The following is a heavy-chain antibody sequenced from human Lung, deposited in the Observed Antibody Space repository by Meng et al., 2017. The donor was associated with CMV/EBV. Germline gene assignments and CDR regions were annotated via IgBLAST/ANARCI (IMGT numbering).Heavy chain of an antibody. D-gene: IGHD3-10*01. V-gene: IGHV4-4*02. CDR3: ARVIYYGSGIFDY. CDR1: GGASSSNNW. CDR2: IYHSGST. J-gene: IGHJ4*02. Sequence: VYGGASSSNNWWSWVRQPPGKGLEWVGKIYHSGSTNYNPSLKSRVTISVDKSKNQFSLKLSSVTAADTAMYYCARVIYYGSGIFDYWGQGTLVTVSS.